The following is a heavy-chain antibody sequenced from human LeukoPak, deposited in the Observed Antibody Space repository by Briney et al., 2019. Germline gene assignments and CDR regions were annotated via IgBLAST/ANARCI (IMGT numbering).Heavy chain of an antibody. J-gene: IGHJ4*02. D-gene: IGHD6-6*01. CDR2: ISGSGGST. CDR1: GFTFGDYA. V-gene: IGHV3-23*01. Sequence: GSLRLSCTASGFTFGDYAMSWVRQAPGKGLEWVSAISGSGGSTYYADSVKGRFTISRDNSKNTLYLQMNSLRAEDTAVYYCAKDPAAARPYYFDYWGQGTLVTVSS. CDR3: AKDPAAARPYYFDY.